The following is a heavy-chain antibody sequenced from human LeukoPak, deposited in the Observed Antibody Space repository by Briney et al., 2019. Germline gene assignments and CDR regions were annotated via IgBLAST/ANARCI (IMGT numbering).Heavy chain of an antibody. CDR1: GYTFTSYD. V-gene: IGHV1-8*01. Sequence: ASVKVSCKASGYTFTSYDINWVRQATGQGLEWMGWMNPNSGNTGYAQKFQGRVTMTRNTSISTAYMGLSSLRSEDTAVYYCARSGSGAKYYYYYYYMDVWGKGTTVTVSS. J-gene: IGHJ6*03. D-gene: IGHD4/OR15-4a*01. CDR2: MNPNSGNT. CDR3: ARSGSGAKYYYYYYYMDV.